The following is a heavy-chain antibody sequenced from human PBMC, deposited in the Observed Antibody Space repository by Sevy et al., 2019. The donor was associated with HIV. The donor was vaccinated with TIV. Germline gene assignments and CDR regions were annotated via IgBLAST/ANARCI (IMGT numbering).Heavy chain of an antibody. CDR1: GFIFDDYA. V-gene: IGHV3-20*04. CDR2: INWKGAGT. CDR3: ARSTYYCDTTGFGALDF. Sequence: GGSLRLSCAASGFIFDDYAMNWVRQVPGKGLEWVSGINWKGAGTGYADSVQGRFTISRDNAKNSLYLQMNSLRAEDTALYYCARSTYYCDTTGFGALDFWGQGTMVTVSS. D-gene: IGHD3-22*01. J-gene: IGHJ3*01.